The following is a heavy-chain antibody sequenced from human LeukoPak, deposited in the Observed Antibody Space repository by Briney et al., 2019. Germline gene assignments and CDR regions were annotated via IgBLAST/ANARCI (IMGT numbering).Heavy chain of an antibody. J-gene: IGHJ4*02. CDR1: GYSFTSYW. CDR3: ARHSGSSEGFDY. CDR2: IDPSDSYT. V-gene: IGHV5-10-1*01. D-gene: IGHD1-26*01. Sequence: GESLKISCKGSGYSFTSYWISWVRQMPGKGLEWMGEIDPSDSYTNYSPSFQGHVTISADKSISTAYLQWSSLKASDTAMFYCARHSGSSEGFDYWGQGTLVTVSS.